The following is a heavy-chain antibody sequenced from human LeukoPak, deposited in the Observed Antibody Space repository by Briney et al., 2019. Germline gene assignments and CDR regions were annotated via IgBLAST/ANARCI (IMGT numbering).Heavy chain of an antibody. J-gene: IGHJ4*02. D-gene: IGHD6-19*01. Sequence: SETLSPTRAVSGGSITSHSWWSWVRQPPGKGLEWIGEIYHGGDTNYDPSVKSRVTMSVDKSKNHFSLNLRSVTAADTAIYYCASHVTVLGTRGFDYWGQGILVTVSS. CDR2: IYHGGDT. CDR3: ASHVTVLGTRGFDY. V-gene: IGHV4-4*02. CDR1: GGSITSHSW.